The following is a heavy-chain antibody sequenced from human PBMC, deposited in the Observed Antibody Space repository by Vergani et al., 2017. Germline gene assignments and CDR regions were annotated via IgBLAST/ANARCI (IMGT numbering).Heavy chain of an antibody. V-gene: IGHV1-18*01. Sequence: QVQLVQSGAEVKKPGASVKVSCKASGYTFTSYGISWVRKAPGQGLEWLGWINAYNGNTKYAQKLQGRVTLTTDTSTITAYMELRSLRSDDTAVYYCARSARSSWSAHVDYWGQGTLVTVSS. CDR3: ARSARSSWSAHVDY. D-gene: IGHD6-13*01. J-gene: IGHJ4*02. CDR1: GYTFTSYG. CDR2: INAYNGNT.